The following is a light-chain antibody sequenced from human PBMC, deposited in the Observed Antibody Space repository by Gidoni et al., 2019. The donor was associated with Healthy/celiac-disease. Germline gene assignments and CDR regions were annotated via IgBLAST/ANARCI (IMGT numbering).Light chain of an antibody. CDR1: SSNTGSNT. CDR2: SNN. CDR3: AAWDDSLNGVV. V-gene: IGLV1-44*01. J-gene: IGLJ2*01. Sequence: QSVLTPPPPASGTPGQGVTLSCSGSSSNTGSNTVNWYQQLPGTAPKLLIYSNNQRPAGVPDRFSGSKSGTSASLAISGLQSEDEADYYCAAWDDSLNGVVFGGGTKLTVL.